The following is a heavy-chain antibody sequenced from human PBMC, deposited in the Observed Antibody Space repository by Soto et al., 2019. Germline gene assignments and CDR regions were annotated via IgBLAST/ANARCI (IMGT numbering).Heavy chain of an antibody. J-gene: IGHJ4*02. CDR3: AREGRSGSWYRYFDY. CDR2: IYYSGST. Sequence: PSETLSLTCTVSGGSISSGDYYWSWIRQPPGKGLEWIGYIYYSGSTYYNLSLKSRVTISVDTSKNQFTLKLSSVTAADTAVYYCAREGRSGSWYRYFDYWGQGTLVTVSS. CDR1: GGSISSGDYY. V-gene: IGHV4-30-4*01. D-gene: IGHD6-13*01.